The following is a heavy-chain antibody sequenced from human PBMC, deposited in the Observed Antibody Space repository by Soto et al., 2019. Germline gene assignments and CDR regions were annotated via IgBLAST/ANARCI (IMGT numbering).Heavy chain of an antibody. V-gene: IGHV3-30-3*01. CDR2: ISYDGINE. J-gene: IGHJ4*02. CDR3: ARDLGYCTSTRCYSSQGPLDY. CDR1: GFIFSSA. D-gene: IGHD2-2*01. Sequence: RLSCAVSGFIFSSALHWVRQAPGKGLEWVAVISYDGINENYSDSVKGRFTISRDNSKNTLYLQMNSLRPEDTAVYYCARDLGYCTSTRCYSSQGPLDYWGQGTLVTVSS.